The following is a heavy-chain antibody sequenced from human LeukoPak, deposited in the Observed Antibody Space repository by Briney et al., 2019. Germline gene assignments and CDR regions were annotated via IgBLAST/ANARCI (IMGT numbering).Heavy chain of an antibody. CDR3: VRDLILVWTPGDDFDF. J-gene: IGHJ4*02. D-gene: IGHD3-16*01. V-gene: IGHV3-74*01. CDR2: INEDATTI. Sequence: GGSLRLSCAASGFAFSAYWMHWVRQAPGKGLEWVSRINEDATTITYADPVKGRFIISRDNSKKSLYLQMNNLRAEDTAVYYCVRDLILVWTPGDDFDFWGQGTLVIVSS. CDR1: GFAFSAYW.